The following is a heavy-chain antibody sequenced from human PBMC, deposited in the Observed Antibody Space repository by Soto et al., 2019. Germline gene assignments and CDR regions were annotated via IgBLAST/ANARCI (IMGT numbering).Heavy chain of an antibody. J-gene: IGHJ5*02. CDR1: GGSISSYY. CDR3: ARDGPRPT. V-gene: IGHV4-59*01. CDR2: IYYSGST. Sequence: TSETLSLTWNVSGGSISSYYWSWIRQPPGKGLEWSGYIYYSGSTNYNPSLKRRVTISVDTSKNQFSLKLSSLPAEDTAVYYCARDGPRPTWGQGTLVPVSS.